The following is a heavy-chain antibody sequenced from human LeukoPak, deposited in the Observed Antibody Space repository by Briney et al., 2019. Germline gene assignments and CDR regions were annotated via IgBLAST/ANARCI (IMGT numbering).Heavy chain of an antibody. CDR2: IYYSGST. V-gene: IGHV4-61*01. Sequence: SETLSLTCTVCGCSVRSGSYYWSWIPQPPGKGLEWIGYIYYSGSTNYNPSLKSRVTISVDTSKNQFSLKLSSVTAADTAVYYCARGQYYYGMDVWGQGTTVTVSS. J-gene: IGHJ6*02. CDR1: GCSVRSGSYY. CDR3: ARGQYYYGMDV.